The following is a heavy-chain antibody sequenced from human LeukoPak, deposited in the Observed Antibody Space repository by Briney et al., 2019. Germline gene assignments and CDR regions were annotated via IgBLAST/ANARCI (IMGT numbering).Heavy chain of an antibody. CDR3: AIFRDLRIVATDY. CDR1: GFTFSSYA. D-gene: IGHD5-12*01. CDR2: ISGNGYTT. J-gene: IGHJ4*02. V-gene: IGHV3-23*01. Sequence: GGSLRLSCAASGFTFSSYAMSWVRQAPGKGLEWVSAISGNGYTTYYADSVRGRFTISRDNSKMYLQMNSLRAEDTAVYYCAIFRDLRIVATDYWGQGTLVTVSS.